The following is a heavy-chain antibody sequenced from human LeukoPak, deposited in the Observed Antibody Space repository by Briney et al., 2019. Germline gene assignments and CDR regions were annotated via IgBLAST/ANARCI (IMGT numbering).Heavy chain of an antibody. J-gene: IGHJ5*02. D-gene: IGHD3-22*01. CDR1: GGSMSPYH. V-gene: IGHV4-4*07. CDR3: ARFDTYYAFDP. CDR2: IYTSGST. Sequence: SETLSLTCTVSGGSMSPYHWGWIRQPAGKGLEWIGRIYTSGSTNYNPSLKSRVTMSVDTSKNQFSLKLSSVTAADTAVYYCARFDTYYAFDPWGQGTLVTVSS.